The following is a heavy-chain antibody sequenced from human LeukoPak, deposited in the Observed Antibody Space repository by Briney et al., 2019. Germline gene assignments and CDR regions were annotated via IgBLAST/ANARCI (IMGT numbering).Heavy chain of an antibody. Sequence: GESLKISCKGSGYTFNSFWIGWVRQMPGKGLEWMGIIFPGDSETIYSPSFQGQVTIPADKSISTAYLQWSSLKASDTAMYYCATSESQTKFDYWGQGTLVTASS. J-gene: IGHJ4*02. V-gene: IGHV5-51*01. CDR2: IFPGDSET. D-gene: IGHD3-10*01. CDR1: GYTFNSFW. CDR3: ATSESQTKFDY.